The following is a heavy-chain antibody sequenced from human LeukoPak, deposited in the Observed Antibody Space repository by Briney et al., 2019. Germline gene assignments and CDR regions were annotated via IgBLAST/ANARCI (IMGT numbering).Heavy chain of an antibody. D-gene: IGHD4-17*01. V-gene: IGHV1-69*10. CDR2: IIPIFGLV. CDR1: GGTFSSYA. J-gene: IGHJ6*03. Sequence: SVKVSCKASGGTFSSYAINWVRQAPGQGLEWMGGIIPIFGLVNYAQKFQDRVTVTADLSANTAYMELSSLRSDDTAIYYCARTFYGDYSGFYYFYHMDVWGKGTTVTISS. CDR3: ARTFYGDYSGFYYFYHMDV.